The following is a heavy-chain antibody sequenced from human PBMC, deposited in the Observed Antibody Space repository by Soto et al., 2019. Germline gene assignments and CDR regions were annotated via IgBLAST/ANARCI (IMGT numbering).Heavy chain of an antibody. Sequence: GGSLRLSCAASGFTFSSYWMHWVRQAPGKGLVWVSRINSDGSSTSYADSVKGRFTISRDNAKSTLYLQMNCLRAEDTAVYYCARDFGYYDGSGYYSHYYYYGMDVWGQGTTVTVSS. J-gene: IGHJ6*02. CDR3: ARDFGYYDGSGYYSHYYYYGMDV. CDR2: INSDGSST. V-gene: IGHV3-74*01. CDR1: GFTFSSYW. D-gene: IGHD3-22*01.